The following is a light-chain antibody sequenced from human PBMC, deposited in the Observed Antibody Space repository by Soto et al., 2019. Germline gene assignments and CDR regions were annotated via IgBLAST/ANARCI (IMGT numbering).Light chain of an antibody. CDR3: QQNYGTPGT. CDR1: QSISRY. J-gene: IGKJ1*01. CDR2: GAN. Sequence: DIQLTQSPSSLSASVGDRITITCRSSQSISRYLNWYQQRPGTAPKVLIFGANSLQSGVPSRFSGSGSGTESTLTISSLQPEDFATYYCQQNYGTPGTFGQGTKVDVK. V-gene: IGKV1-39*01.